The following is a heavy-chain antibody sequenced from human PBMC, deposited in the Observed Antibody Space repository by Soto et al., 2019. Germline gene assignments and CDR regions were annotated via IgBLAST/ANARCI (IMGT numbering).Heavy chain of an antibody. CDR2: INAGNGNT. D-gene: IGHD2-15*01. Sequence: ASVKVSCKASGYTFTSYAMHWVRQAPGQRLEWMGWINAGNGNTKYSQKFQGRVTITRDTSASTAYMELSSLRSEDTAVYYCARAYCSGGSCWAWSNWFDPWGQGTLVTVSS. J-gene: IGHJ5*02. CDR1: GYTFTSYA. CDR3: ARAYCSGGSCWAWSNWFDP. V-gene: IGHV1-3*01.